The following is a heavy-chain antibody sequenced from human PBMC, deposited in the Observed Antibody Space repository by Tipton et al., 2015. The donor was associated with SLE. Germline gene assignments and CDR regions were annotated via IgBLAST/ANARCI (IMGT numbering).Heavy chain of an antibody. Sequence: SLRLSCAASGLTFSSHWMNWVRQAPGKGLVWVSRINDDGSSTKYADSVKGRFTISRDNAKKSLYLQMNSLRAEDTAVYYCAREGTISGGNYLGAFDIWGQGTMVTVSS. D-gene: IGHD1-26*01. J-gene: IGHJ3*02. CDR3: AREGTISGGNYLGAFDI. CDR2: INDDGSST. CDR1: GLTFSSHW. V-gene: IGHV3-74*01.